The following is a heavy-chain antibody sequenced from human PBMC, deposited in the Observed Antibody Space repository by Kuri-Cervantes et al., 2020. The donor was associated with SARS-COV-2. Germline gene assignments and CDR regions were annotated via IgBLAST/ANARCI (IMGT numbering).Heavy chain of an antibody. CDR2: MYFNGRT. V-gene: IGHV4-59*01. CDR3: AKGARGDMDASDI. Sequence: SETLSLTCNVSGGSIRSYFWSWIRQAPGKGLEWIGCMYFNGRTNYNPSLRRRVSMSVDTSKSQFSLNLASMSAADTAVYYCAKGARGDMDASDIWGLGTMVTVSS. CDR1: GGSIRSYF. D-gene: IGHD2-15*01. J-gene: IGHJ3*02.